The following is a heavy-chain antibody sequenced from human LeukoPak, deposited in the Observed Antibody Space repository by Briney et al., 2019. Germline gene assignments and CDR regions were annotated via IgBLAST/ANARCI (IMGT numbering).Heavy chain of an antibody. CDR3: ARCERAAQPPFDY. Sequence: SETLSLTCAVSGYSISSGYYWGWIRQPPGKGLEWIGSIYHSGSTCYNPSLKSRVTTSVDTSKNQFSLKLSSVTAADTAVYYCARCERAAQPPFDYWGQGTLVTVSS. CDR1: GYSISSGYY. J-gene: IGHJ4*02. CDR2: IYHSGST. V-gene: IGHV4-38-2*01. D-gene: IGHD6-13*01.